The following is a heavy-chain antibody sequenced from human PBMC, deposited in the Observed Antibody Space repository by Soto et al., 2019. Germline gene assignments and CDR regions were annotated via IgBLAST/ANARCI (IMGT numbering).Heavy chain of an antibody. Sequence: GGSLRLSCAASGFTFSSYSMNWVRQAPGKGLEWVSSISSSSTYIYYADSVKGRFTISRDNAKNSLYLQMNSLRAEDTAVYYCARNFDYSNSVGNFDYWGQGTLVTVSS. CDR3: ARNFDYSNSVGNFDY. J-gene: IGHJ4*02. CDR2: ISSSSTYI. CDR1: GFTFSSYS. D-gene: IGHD4-4*01. V-gene: IGHV3-21*01.